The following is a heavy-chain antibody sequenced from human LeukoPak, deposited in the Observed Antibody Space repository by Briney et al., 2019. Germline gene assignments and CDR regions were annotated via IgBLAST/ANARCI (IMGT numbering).Heavy chain of an antibody. CDR2: INPNSGGT. D-gene: IGHD6-6*01. CDR1: GYTFTGYY. Sequence: ASVKVSCKASGYTFTGYYMHWVRQAPGQGLEWMGWINPNSGGTNYAQKFQGRVTMTRDTSISTAYMELSRLRSDDTAVYYCARVGTRSIAARFDYWGQGTLVTVSS. J-gene: IGHJ4*02. V-gene: IGHV1-2*02. CDR3: ARVGTRSIAARFDY.